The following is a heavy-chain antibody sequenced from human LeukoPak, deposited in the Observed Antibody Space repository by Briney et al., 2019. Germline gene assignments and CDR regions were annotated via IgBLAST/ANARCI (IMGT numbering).Heavy chain of an antibody. D-gene: IGHD1-1*01. CDR3: ARDGSGYDGMDV. J-gene: IGHJ6*02. CDR1: GGTFSSYA. V-gene: IGHV1-69*04. CDR2: IIPILGIA. Sequence: SVKVSCKASGGTFSSYAISWVRQAPGQGLEWMGRIIPILGIANYAQKFQGRVTITADKSTSTAYMELSSLRSEDTAVYYCARDGSGYDGMDVWGQGTTVTVSS.